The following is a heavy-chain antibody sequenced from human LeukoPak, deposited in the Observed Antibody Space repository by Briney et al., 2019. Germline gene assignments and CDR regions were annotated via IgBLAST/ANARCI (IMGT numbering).Heavy chain of an antibody. CDR3: ARVATYYYDSSGYLWGGFDH. Sequence: GESLKIACKASAYSFTNYWIGWVRQMPRKVLEWMRIIYPGDTDTRSGRSFQGQVTISADKSISSAYLQWSTLKAPDTAMYYCARVATYYYDSSGYLWGGFDHWGQGTLVTVSS. CDR1: AYSFTNYW. D-gene: IGHD3-22*01. V-gene: IGHV5-51*01. J-gene: IGHJ4*02. CDR2: IYPGDTDT.